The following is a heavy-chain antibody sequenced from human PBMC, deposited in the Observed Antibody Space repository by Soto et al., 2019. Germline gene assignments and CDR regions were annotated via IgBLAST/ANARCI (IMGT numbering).Heavy chain of an antibody. CDR2: IRSKAYGGTT. Sequence: GGSLRLSCTASGFTFGDYAMSWVRQAPGKGLERVGFIRSKAYGGTTEYAASVKGRFTISRDDSKSIAYLQMNSLKTEDTAVYYCTRITMVRGPYPLRSAGMGVWGRGTRFTVSS. V-gene: IGHV3-49*04. CDR1: GFTFGDYA. J-gene: IGHJ6*02. CDR3: TRITMVRGPYPLRSAGMGV. D-gene: IGHD3-10*01.